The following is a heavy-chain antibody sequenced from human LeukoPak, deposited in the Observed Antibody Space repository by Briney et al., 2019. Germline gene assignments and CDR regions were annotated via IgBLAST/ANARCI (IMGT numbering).Heavy chain of an antibody. Sequence: GASVKVSCKVSGYTLTELSMLWVRQAPGKGLEWMGGFDPEDGETIYAQKFQGRVTMTEDTSTDTAYMELSSLRSEDTAMYYCASTPTVVTTTLYYFDYWGQGTLVTVSS. CDR2: FDPEDGET. CDR3: ASTPTVVTTTLYYFDY. J-gene: IGHJ4*02. D-gene: IGHD4-23*01. CDR1: GYTLTELS. V-gene: IGHV1-24*01.